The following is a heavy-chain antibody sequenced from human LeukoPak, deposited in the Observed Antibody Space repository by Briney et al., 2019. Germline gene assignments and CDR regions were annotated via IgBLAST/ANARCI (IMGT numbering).Heavy chain of an antibody. V-gene: IGHV1-2*02. CDR1: GYTFTGYY. Sequence: ASVKVSCKASGYTFTGYYMHWVRQAPGQGLEWMGWLNPNSGGTNYAQKFQGRVTMTRDTSISTAYMELSRLRSDDTAVYYCARDLHYYDSSGYSDYWGQGTLVTVSS. CDR3: ARDLHYYDSSGYSDY. D-gene: IGHD3-22*01. J-gene: IGHJ4*02. CDR2: LNPNSGGT.